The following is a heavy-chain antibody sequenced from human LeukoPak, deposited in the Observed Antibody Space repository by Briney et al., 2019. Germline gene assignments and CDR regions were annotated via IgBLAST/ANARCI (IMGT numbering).Heavy chain of an antibody. Sequence: GGSLRLSCAASGFTFSDYEMNWVRQAPGKGLEWVSYISSSGRTIYYADSVKGRFTISRDNAKNSLYLQMSSLRTEDTAVYYCVRDGGYYGPDSWGQGALVSVSS. CDR1: GFTFSDYE. CDR2: ISSSGRTI. D-gene: IGHD3-10*01. V-gene: IGHV3-48*03. CDR3: VRDGGYYGPDS. J-gene: IGHJ4*02.